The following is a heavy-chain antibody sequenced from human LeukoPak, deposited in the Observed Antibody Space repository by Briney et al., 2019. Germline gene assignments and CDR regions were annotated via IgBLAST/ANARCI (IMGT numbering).Heavy chain of an antibody. V-gene: IGHV3-48*03. CDR3: ARGSHSSGWYLGWFDP. CDR2: ISSSGSTI. J-gene: IGHJ5*02. CDR1: GFTFSSYE. Sequence: GGSLRLSCAASGFTFSSYEMNWVCQAPGKGLEWVSYISSSGSTIYYADSVKGRFTISRDNAKNSLYLQMNSLRAEDTAVYYCARGSHSSGWYLGWFDPWGQGTLVTVSS. D-gene: IGHD6-19*01.